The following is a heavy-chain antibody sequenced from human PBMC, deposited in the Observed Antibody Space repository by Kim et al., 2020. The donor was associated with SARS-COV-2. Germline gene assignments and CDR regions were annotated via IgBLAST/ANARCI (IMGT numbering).Heavy chain of an antibody. CDR1: GGSFSGYY. CDR2: INHSGST. D-gene: IGHD3-22*01. V-gene: IGHV4-34*01. CDR3: ARSIRYYYDSSGYYYRWFDP. Sequence: SETLSLTCAVYGGSFSGYYWSWIRQPPGKGLEWIGEINHSGSTNYNPSLKSRVTISVDTSKNQFSLKLSSVTAADTAVYYCARSIRYYYDSSGYYYRWFDPLGQGTLVTVSS. J-gene: IGHJ5*02.